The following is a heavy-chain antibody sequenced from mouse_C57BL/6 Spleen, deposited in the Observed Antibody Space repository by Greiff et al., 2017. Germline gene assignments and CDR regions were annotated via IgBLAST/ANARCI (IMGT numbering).Heavy chain of an antibody. J-gene: IGHJ4*01. CDR2: VYPGSGST. CDR1: GYTFTSYW. CDR3: ARDDYYGSRFFYYAMDY. D-gene: IGHD1-1*01. Sequence: QVQLQQSGAELVKPGASVKMSCKASGYTFTSYWITWVKLRPGQGLEWIGDVYPGSGSTNYNEKFKSKATLTVDTSSSTAYMQLSGLASEDSAVYYCARDDYYGSRFFYYAMDYWGQGTSVTVSS. V-gene: IGHV1-55*01.